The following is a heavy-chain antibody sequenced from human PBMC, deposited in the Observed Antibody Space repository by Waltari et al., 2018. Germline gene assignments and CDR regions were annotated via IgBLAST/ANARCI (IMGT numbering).Heavy chain of an antibody. Sequence: EVQLVESGGDLVKPGGSLRLSCAASGFTFTSYSMKWVRQAPGKGLGWVSAIISSSSYKNDADSMKGRLPISRDNAKNSLYLQMNSLRAEDTAMYYCVRGPRGDYGDYGGSWGQGTLVTVSS. J-gene: IGHJ5*02. CDR2: IISSSSYK. D-gene: IGHD4-17*01. CDR1: GFTFTSYS. CDR3: VRGPRGDYGDYGGS. V-gene: IGHV3-21*01.